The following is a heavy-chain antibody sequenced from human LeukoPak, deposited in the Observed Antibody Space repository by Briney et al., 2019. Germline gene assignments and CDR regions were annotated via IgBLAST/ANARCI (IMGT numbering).Heavy chain of an antibody. CDR3: ARDLLSVDNYDALDI. CDR2: IVPMFGTD. D-gene: IGHD5-12*01. CDR1: GATFGSHS. Sequence: SVKVSCKASGATFGSHSISWVRQAPGQGLEWMGGIVPMFGTDVYAQRFQGRVTVTADESTTTAYMELVSLTSEDTAMYYCARDLLSVDNYDALDIWGQGTMVTVSS. J-gene: IGHJ3*02. V-gene: IGHV1-69*13.